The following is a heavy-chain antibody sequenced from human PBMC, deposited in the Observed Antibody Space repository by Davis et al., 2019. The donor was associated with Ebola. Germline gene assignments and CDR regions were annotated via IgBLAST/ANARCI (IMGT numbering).Heavy chain of an antibody. Sequence: GESLKISCAASGFTFSSYAMSWVRQAPGKGLEWVSAISGSGGGTYYADSVKGRFTISRDNAKNSLYLQMNSLRAEDTAVYYCARDPGDGDYVSGYWFDPWGQGTLVTVSS. CDR2: ISGSGGGT. CDR3: ARDPGDGDYVSGYWFDP. D-gene: IGHD4-17*01. J-gene: IGHJ5*02. V-gene: IGHV3-23*01. CDR1: GFTFSSYA.